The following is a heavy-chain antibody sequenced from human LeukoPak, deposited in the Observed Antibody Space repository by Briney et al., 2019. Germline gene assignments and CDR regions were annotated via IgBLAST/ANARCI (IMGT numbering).Heavy chain of an antibody. CDR3: ARVGYYYYGMDV. J-gene: IGHJ6*02. CDR2: IYYSGST. V-gene: IGHV4-59*01. Sequence: PSETLSLTCTVSGGSNSSYYLSWIRQPPGKGLEWIGYIYYSGSTNYNPSLKSRVTISADTSKSQFSLKLSSVTAADTAVYYCARVGYYYYGMDVWGQGTTVTVSS. CDR1: GGSNSSYY.